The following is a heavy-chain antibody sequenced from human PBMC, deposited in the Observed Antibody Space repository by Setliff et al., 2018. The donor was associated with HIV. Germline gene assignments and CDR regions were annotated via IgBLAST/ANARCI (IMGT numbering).Heavy chain of an antibody. CDR1: GYSFSSYW. Sequence: GESLKISCKGSGYSFSSYWIGWVRQMPGKGLEWMGIIYPGDSDTRYSPSFQGQVTTSADKSISTAYLQCSSLKASDTAMYYCARLGGICSGGSCTALAYTMDGWGQGTTVTVSS. V-gene: IGHV5-51*01. J-gene: IGHJ6*02. CDR3: ARLGGICSGGSCTALAYTMDG. CDR2: IYPGDSDT. D-gene: IGHD2-15*01.